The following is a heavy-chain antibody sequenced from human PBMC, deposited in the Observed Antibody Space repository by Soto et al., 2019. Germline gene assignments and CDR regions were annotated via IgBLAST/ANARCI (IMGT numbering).Heavy chain of an antibody. Sequence: PSEILSVTYNFCDSTITGYDWNWIRQPPGKGLKWIGYVYFSGSTKDDPVLRSRVTISVDMSKKQYSVRLTSMTAADTVFYYCSRERGAVASIADAFDIWGQGTMVTVSS. CDR2: VYFSGST. D-gene: IGHD6-6*01. J-gene: IGHJ3*02. V-gene: IGHV4-59*01. CDR1: DSTITGYD. CDR3: SRERGAVASIADAFDI.